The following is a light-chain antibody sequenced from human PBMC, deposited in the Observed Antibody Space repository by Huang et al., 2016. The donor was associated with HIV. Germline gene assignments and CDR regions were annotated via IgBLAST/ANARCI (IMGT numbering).Light chain of an antibody. CDR1: QNIDTY. V-gene: IGKV1-39*01. Sequence: DIEMTQSPSSLSASVGDRVTISCRAGQNIDTYLNWFQQTPGEAPKLLIYGASNLHRGGPLRCRGAGSGTYFTLTSSSLQPEDFENYFCQQTFTAPPEDTFGQGTKLEI. J-gene: IGKJ2*01. CDR2: GAS. CDR3: QQTFTAPPEDT.